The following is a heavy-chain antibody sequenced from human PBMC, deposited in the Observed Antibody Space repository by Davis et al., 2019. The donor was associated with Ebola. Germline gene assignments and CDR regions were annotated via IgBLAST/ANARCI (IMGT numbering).Heavy chain of an antibody. CDR2: LSGSGSTT. CDR1: GFTFSSYG. J-gene: IGHJ2*01. V-gene: IGHV3-23*01. D-gene: IGHD1-14*01. CDR3: ARDLPGGDWYFDL. Sequence: GGSLRLSCAASGFTFSSYGMSWVRQAPGKGLEWVSALSGSGSTTYYADSVKGRFTISRDNFKNTLFLQMNSLRAEDTALYYCARDLPGGDWYFDLWGRGTLVTVSS.